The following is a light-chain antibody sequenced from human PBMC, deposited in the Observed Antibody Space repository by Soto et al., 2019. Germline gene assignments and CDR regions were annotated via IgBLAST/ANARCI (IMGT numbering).Light chain of an antibody. CDR3: QQYNNWPPYT. Sequence: EIVMTQSPATLSASPGERATLSCRASQSVSTNLAWYQQKPGQAPRLLIYDASTMATGIPARFSGSGSGTEFTLPISGLQSADFAVYYCQQYNNWPPYTFGQGTKLEI. CDR2: DAS. CDR1: QSVSTN. J-gene: IGKJ2*01. V-gene: IGKV3-15*01.